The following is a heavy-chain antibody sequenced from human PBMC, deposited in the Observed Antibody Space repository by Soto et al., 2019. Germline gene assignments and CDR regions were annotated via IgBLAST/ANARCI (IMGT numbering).Heavy chain of an antibody. Sequence: PSETLSLTCTVSGGSISSYYWSWIRQPPGKGLEWIGYIYYSGSTNYNPSLKSRVTISVDTSKNQFSLKLSSVTAADTAVYYCASYVVSEGVAYWGQGTLVTVSS. J-gene: IGHJ4*02. CDR3: ASYVVSEGVAY. CDR2: IYYSGST. V-gene: IGHV4-59*01. D-gene: IGHD3-10*02. CDR1: GGSISSYY.